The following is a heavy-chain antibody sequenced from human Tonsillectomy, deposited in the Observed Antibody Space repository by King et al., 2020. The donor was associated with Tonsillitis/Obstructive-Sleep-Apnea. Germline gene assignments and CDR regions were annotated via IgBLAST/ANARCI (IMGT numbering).Heavy chain of an antibody. Sequence: VQLVESGGGLVQPGGSLRLSCAASGFTFSTYAMSWVRQAPGKGLEWVSAISGSGGSTYYADSVKGRFTISRDNSKNTLYLQINGLRAEDTAVYYCAKSISSSSRKPFDLWGRGTLVTVSS. J-gene: IGHJ2*01. D-gene: IGHD2-2*01. V-gene: IGHV3-23*04. CDR1: GFTFSTYA. CDR3: AKSISSSSRKPFDL. CDR2: ISGSGGST.